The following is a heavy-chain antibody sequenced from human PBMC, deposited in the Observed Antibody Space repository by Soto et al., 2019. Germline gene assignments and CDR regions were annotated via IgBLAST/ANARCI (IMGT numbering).Heavy chain of an antibody. J-gene: IGHJ5*02. CDR2: IYHSWST. CDR3: ARVVAVAGRGNWFDP. CDR1: GGSISSGGYS. Sequence: QLQLQESGSGLVKPSQTLSLTCAVSGGSISSGGYSWSWIRQPPGKGLEWIGYIYHSWSTYYNPSLKSRVTISVDRSKNQFSLKLGSVTAADTAVYYCARVVAVAGRGNWFDPWGQGTLVTVSS. D-gene: IGHD6-19*01. V-gene: IGHV4-30-2*01.